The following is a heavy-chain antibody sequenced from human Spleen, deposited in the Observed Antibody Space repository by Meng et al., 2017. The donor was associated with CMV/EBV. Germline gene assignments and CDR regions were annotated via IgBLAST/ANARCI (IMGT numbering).Heavy chain of an antibody. CDR2: MNPNSGNT. CDR1: TSYD. CDR3: ARGRYCSTTSCYSLVNWFDP. D-gene: IGHD2-2*01. V-gene: IGHV1-8*01. Sequence: TSYDINWVRQATGQGLEWMGWMNPNSGNTGYAQKFQGRVTMTRNTSISTAYMELSSLRSEDTAVYYCARGRYCSTTSCYSLVNWFDPWGQGTLVTVSS. J-gene: IGHJ5*02.